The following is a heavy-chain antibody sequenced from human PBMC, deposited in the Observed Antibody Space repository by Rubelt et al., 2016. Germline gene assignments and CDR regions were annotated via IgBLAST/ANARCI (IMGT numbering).Heavy chain of an antibody. CDR1: GFTFGNYA. Sequence: GGGLVQPGRSLRLSCKGSGFTFGNYAMSWFRQAPGKGLEWVGFVRSKPYGGTTEYAASVKGRFTISRDDSKSIACLQMNSLKADDTAVYYCTRAHRPVGDAFDIWGQGTMVTVSS. D-gene: IGHD1-26*01. CDR3: TRAHRPVGDAFDI. CDR2: VRSKPYGGTT. J-gene: IGHJ3*02. V-gene: IGHV3-49*03.